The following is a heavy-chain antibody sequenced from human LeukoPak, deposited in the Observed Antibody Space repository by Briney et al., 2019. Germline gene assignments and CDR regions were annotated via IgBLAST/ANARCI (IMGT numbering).Heavy chain of an antibody. V-gene: IGHV3-7*01. CDR2: IKEDGSEK. CDR1: GFTFSNYW. D-gene: IGHD6-13*01. CDR3: ASGRQLGY. J-gene: IGHJ4*02. Sequence: GGSLRLSCAASGFTFSNYWMSWVRQAPGKGLEWVTNIKEDGSEKYYVDSVKGRFTISRDNARNSLYLQMNSLRAEDTAVYYCASGRQLGYWGQGTLVTVSS.